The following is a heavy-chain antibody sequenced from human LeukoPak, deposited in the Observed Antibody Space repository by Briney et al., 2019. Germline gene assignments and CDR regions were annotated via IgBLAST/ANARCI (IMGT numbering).Heavy chain of an antibody. J-gene: IGHJ4*02. CDR2: LSSSGSTI. CDR1: GFMFSSHN. D-gene: IGHD1-26*01. Sequence: GGSLRLSCVASGFMFSSHNMNWVRQAPGKGLEWISYLSSSGSTIYYEDSVQGRFTISRDNAKKSLYLQMDSLRAEDTALYYCARLSSSGNYSPIDYWGQGTLVTVSS. V-gene: IGHV3-48*01. CDR3: ARLSSSGNYSPIDY.